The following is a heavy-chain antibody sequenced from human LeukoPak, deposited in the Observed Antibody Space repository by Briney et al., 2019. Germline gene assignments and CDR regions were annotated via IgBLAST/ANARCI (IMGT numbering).Heavy chain of an antibody. V-gene: IGHV3-7*01. CDR3: ARERDGRFFDY. CDR2: INQEGSGK. J-gene: IGHJ4*02. D-gene: IGHD5-24*01. Sequence: GGSLRLSCAVSGLTFRSFWMSWVRQAPGKGLEWVANINQEGSGKYFVDSVKGRFTISRDNAQNSLHLQMNTLTAEDTAVYYCARERDGRFFDYWGQGTLVTVSS. CDR1: GLTFRSFW.